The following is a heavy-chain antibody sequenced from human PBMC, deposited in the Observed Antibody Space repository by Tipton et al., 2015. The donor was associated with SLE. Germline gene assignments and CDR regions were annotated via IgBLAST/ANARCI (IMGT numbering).Heavy chain of an antibody. CDR2: IYYNGNT. J-gene: IGHJ5*02. D-gene: IGHD1-26*01. V-gene: IGHV4-59*12. Sequence: TLSLTCTVSGGSISTYFWSWIRQPPGKGLEWIGYIYYNGNTNYNPSLKSRVTISVDTSKNQFSLKLSSVTAADTAVYYCARGTPFMEWERNWFDPWGQGTLVTVSS. CDR3: ARGTPFMEWERNWFDP. CDR1: GGSISTYF.